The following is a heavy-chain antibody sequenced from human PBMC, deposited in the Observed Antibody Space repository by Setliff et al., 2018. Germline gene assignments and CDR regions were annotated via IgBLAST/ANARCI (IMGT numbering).Heavy chain of an antibody. CDR1: GFTFSSYW. D-gene: IGHD5-18*01. Sequence: GGSLRLSCAASGFTFSSYWMSWVRQAPGKGLEWVANIKQDGSEKYYVDSVKGRFTISRDNAKNSLYLQMNSLRAEDTAVYYCARDQGSYGYRAFDFWGQGTLVTVSS. CDR3: ARDQGSYGYRAFDF. V-gene: IGHV3-7*01. CDR2: IKQDGSEK. J-gene: IGHJ4*02.